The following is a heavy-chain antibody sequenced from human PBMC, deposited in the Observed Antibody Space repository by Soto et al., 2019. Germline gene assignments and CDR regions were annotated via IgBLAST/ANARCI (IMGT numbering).Heavy chain of an antibody. J-gene: IGHJ4*02. CDR3: ATMGTPATGLYYFDY. Sequence: PSETLSLTCTVSGGSISSCVYYWSWIRQPPGKGLEWIGFISYSGSAHYNPSLKSRVTISVDTSKNQFSLNLSFVTAADTAVYYCATMGTPATGLYYFDYWGQGTLVTVSS. CDR1: GGSISSCVYY. V-gene: IGHV4-30-4*01. D-gene: IGHD2-15*01. CDR2: ISYSGSA.